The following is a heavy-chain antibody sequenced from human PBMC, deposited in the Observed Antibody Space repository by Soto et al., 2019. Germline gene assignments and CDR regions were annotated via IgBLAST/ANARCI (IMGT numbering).Heavy chain of an antibody. Sequence: EVQLVESGGGLVKPGGSLRLSCAASGFTFSSYSMNWVRQAPGKGLEWVSSISSSSSYIYYADSVKGRFTISRDNAKNPLYRKMNSLRAEDTAVYYCARDRSNLEWLLYGNWFDPWGQGTLVTVSS. CDR3: ARDRSNLEWLLYGNWFDP. V-gene: IGHV3-21*01. CDR2: ISSSSSYI. CDR1: GFTFSSYS. J-gene: IGHJ5*02. D-gene: IGHD3-3*01.